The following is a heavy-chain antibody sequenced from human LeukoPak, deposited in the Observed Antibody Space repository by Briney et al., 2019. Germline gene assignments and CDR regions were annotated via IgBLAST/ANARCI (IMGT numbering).Heavy chain of an antibody. Sequence: SETLSLTCSVSGGSISSSSYYWGWIRQPPGKGLEWIGSISYTGSTFYNPSLKSRVTVSVDTSKNHFSLELSSVTATDTAVYYCARSIAARLFDYWGQGTLVTVSS. CDR2: ISYTGST. CDR3: ARSIAARLFDY. V-gene: IGHV4-39*02. D-gene: IGHD6-6*01. CDR1: GGSISSSSYY. J-gene: IGHJ4*02.